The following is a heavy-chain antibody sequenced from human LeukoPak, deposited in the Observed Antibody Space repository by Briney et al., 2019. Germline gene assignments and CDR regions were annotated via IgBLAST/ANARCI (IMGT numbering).Heavy chain of an antibody. CDR3: ARARGGEATAFDY. D-gene: IGHD5-12*01. CDR2: IIPIFGTA. CDR1: GGTFSSYA. Sequence: SVKVSCKASGGTFSSYAISWLRQAPGQGLEWMGGIIPIFGTANYAQKFQGRVTITTDESTSTAYMELSSLRSEDTAVYYCARARGGEATAFDYWGQGTLVTVSS. V-gene: IGHV1-69*05. J-gene: IGHJ4*02.